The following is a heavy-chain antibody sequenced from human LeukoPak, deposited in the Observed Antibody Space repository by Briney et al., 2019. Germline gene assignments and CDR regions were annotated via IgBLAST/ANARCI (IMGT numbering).Heavy chain of an antibody. CDR3: ARVGLSGSYDAFDI. CDR1: GSSISNAYY. D-gene: IGHD3-22*01. Sequence: PSETLSLTCAVSGSSISNAYYWGWIRQPPGKGLEWIGNVCHSGSTYYNPSLRGRVTISVDTSKNQFSLKLSSVTAADTAVFFCARVGLSGSYDAFDIWGQGTMVTVSS. J-gene: IGHJ3*02. V-gene: IGHV4-38-2*01. CDR2: VCHSGST.